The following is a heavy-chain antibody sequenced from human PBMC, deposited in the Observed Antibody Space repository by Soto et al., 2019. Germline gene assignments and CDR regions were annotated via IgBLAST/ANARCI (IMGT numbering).Heavy chain of an antibody. CDR1: GGSISSGGYS. Sequence: SETLSLTCAVSGGSISSGGYSWSWIRQPPGKGLEWIGYIYHSGSTYYNPSLKSRVTISEDRSKNQFSLKLSSVTAADTAVYYCAREEVVPAAGGWFDPWGQGTLVTVSS. CDR3: AREEVVPAAGGWFDP. J-gene: IGHJ5*02. CDR2: IYHSGST. D-gene: IGHD2-2*01. V-gene: IGHV4-30-2*01.